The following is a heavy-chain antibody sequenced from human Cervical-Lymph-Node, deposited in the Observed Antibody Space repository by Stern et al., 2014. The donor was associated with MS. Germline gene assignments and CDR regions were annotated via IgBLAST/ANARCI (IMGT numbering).Heavy chain of an antibody. Sequence: QVQLVQSGPGLVKPSETLSLTCTVSGGSIGHSYWTWIRQIPGKGLEWIGYSYYIGSTKYNPSLMSRVTISVDTSKNQFSLRLSPVTAADTAVYYCAMSPTRNGGQWPIDHWGQGILVTVSS. CDR3: AMSPTRNGGQWPIDH. V-gene: IGHV4-59*08. J-gene: IGHJ4*02. CDR2: SYYIGST. D-gene: IGHD6-19*01. CDR1: GGSIGHSY.